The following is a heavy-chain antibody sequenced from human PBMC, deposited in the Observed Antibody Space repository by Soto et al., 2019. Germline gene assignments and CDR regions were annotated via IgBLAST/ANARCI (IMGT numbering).Heavy chain of an antibody. D-gene: IGHD3-16*02. CDR3: ARDSFMGELSLMGENNWFDP. Sequence: KISCKASGYTFTSYGISWVRQAPGQGLEWMGWISAYNGNTNYAQKLQGRVTMTTDTSTSTAYMELRSLRSDDTAVYYCARDSFMGELSLMGENNWFDPWGQGTLVTVSS. CDR2: ISAYNGNT. J-gene: IGHJ5*02. CDR1: GYTFTSYG. V-gene: IGHV1-18*01.